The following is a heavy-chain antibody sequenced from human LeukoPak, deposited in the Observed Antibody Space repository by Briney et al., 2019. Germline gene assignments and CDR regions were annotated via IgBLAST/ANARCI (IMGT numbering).Heavy chain of an antibody. CDR3: VRSCSSGSCYGYKDY. D-gene: IGHD2-2*01. J-gene: IGHJ4*02. Sequence: GGSLRLSCATSGFTFSSYWMHWVRQVPGKGLVWVSRVNGDGTSTSYADSVQGRFTISRDNAKNTLYLYMNSLRGDDTAIYFCVRSCSSGSCYGYKDYWGQGTLVAVSS. CDR1: GFTFSSYW. V-gene: IGHV3-74*01. CDR2: VNGDGTST.